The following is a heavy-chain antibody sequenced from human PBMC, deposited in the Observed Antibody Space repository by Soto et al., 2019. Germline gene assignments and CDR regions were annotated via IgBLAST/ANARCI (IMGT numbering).Heavy chain of an antibody. CDR2: ISGSGNST. Sequence: LRLSCVASGFTFSKYGMNWVRQTPRKGLEWVSAISGSGNSTYYADSVKGRFTISRDNSKNTLYLQMNSLRAEDTAVYYCAKDLSPSSGTYYGYFDHWGQGTLVTVSS. CDR3: AKDLSPSSGTYYGYFDH. V-gene: IGHV3-23*01. CDR1: GFTFSKYG. J-gene: IGHJ4*02. D-gene: IGHD1-26*01.